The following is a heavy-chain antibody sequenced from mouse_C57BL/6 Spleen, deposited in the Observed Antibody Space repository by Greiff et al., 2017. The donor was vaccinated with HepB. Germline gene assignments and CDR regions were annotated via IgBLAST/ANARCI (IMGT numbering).Heavy chain of an antibody. V-gene: IGHV1-62-2*01. CDR3: ARHEDGSNSPIGMDY. CDR2: FYPGSGSI. Sequence: VKLMESGAELVKPGASVKLSCKASGYTFTEYTIHWVKQRSGQGLEWIGWFYPGSGSIKYNEKFKDKATLTADKSSSTVYMELSRLTSEDSAVYFCARHEDGSNSPIGMDYWGQGTSVTVSS. J-gene: IGHJ4*01. D-gene: IGHD2-14*01. CDR1: GYTFTEYT.